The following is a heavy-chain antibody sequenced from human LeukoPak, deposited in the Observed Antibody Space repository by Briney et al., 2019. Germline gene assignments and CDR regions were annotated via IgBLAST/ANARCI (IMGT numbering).Heavy chain of an antibody. CDR1: GFTFSSYW. D-gene: IGHD2-15*01. CDR2: IKQDGSEK. J-gene: IGHJ4*02. Sequence: PGGSLRLSCAASGFTFSSYWMSWVRQAPGKGLEWVANIKQDGSEKYYVDSVKGRFTISRDNSKNTLYLQMNSLRVEDTAVYFCAKTSGGNYWGQGTLVTVSS. CDR3: AKTSGGNY. V-gene: IGHV3-7*03.